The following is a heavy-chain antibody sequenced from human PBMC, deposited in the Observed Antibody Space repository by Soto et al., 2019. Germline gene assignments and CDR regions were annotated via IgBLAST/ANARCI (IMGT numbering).Heavy chain of an antibody. Sequence: PGGSLRLSCAASGFTFSSYAMSWVRQAPGKGLEWVSAISGSGGSTYYADSVKGRFTISRDNSKNTLYLQMNSLRAEDTAVYYCAKDGAPYCSGGSCPYFDYWGQGTLVTVSS. CDR2: ISGSGGST. CDR1: GFTFSSYA. D-gene: IGHD2-15*01. CDR3: AKDGAPYCSGGSCPYFDY. V-gene: IGHV3-23*01. J-gene: IGHJ4*02.